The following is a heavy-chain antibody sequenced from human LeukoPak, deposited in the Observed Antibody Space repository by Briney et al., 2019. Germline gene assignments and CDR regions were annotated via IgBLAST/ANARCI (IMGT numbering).Heavy chain of an antibody. CDR3: ARDPAAFGFDY. CDR2: IYASGST. CDR1: GGSISSYH. J-gene: IGHJ4*02. D-gene: IGHD3-10*01. V-gene: IGHV4-4*07. Sequence: PSETLSLTCTVSGGSISSYHWSWIRQPAGKGLEWIGRIYASGSTNYNPSLKSRVTMSVDTSKNQFSLKLSSVTAADTAVYYCARDPAAFGFDYWGQGTLVTVSS.